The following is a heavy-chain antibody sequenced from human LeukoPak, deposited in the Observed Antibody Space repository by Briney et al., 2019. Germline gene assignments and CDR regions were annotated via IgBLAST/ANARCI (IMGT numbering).Heavy chain of an antibody. D-gene: IGHD4-11*01. Sequence: PSETLSLTCTVSGGSISSYYWSWIRQPPGKGLEWIGYIYYSGSTNYNPSLKSRVTISVDTSRNQFSLKLSSVTAADTAVYYCARVFYSNYGYYYYYMDVWGKGTTVTVSS. V-gene: IGHV4-59*01. CDR3: ARVFYSNYGYYYYYMDV. J-gene: IGHJ6*03. CDR2: IYYSGST. CDR1: GGSISSYY.